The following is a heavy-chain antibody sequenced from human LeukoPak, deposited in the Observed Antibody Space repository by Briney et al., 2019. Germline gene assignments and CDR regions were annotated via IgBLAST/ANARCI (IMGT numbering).Heavy chain of an antibody. CDR3: ARGRSAGYWYVDL. CDR1: GFPLKNYI. CDR2: IVGSGDTT. J-gene: IGHJ2*01. V-gene: IGHV3-23*01. D-gene: IGHD6-19*01. Sequence: GGSLRLSCAASGFPLKNYIVHWVRQARGGGREWVSTIVGSGDTTYYADSVQGRFTVSRDNSENTLYLQMNGLRVEDTAVYYCARGRSAGYWYVDLWGRGTLVTVSS.